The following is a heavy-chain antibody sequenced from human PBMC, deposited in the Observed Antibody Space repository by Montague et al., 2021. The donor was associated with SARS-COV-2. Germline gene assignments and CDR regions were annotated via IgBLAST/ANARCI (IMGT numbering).Heavy chain of an antibody. CDR1: GGSFSGHY. Sequence: SETLSLTCAVYGGSFSGHYWSWIRQPPGKRLEWIGEINNSGSTNYNPSLKSRVTISVDTSKNQFSLKLHSVTAADTGVYYCARWDPQTLTLIGLRGKSASDYWGQGTLVTVSS. CDR3: ARWDPQTLTLIGLRGKSASDY. CDR2: INNSGST. V-gene: IGHV4-34*01. J-gene: IGHJ4*02. D-gene: IGHD4-23*01.